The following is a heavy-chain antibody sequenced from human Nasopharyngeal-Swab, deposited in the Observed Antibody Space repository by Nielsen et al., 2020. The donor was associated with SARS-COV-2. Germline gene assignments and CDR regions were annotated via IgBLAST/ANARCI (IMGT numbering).Heavy chain of an antibody. J-gene: IGHJ4*02. D-gene: IGHD6-19*01. CDR1: GFTFDDYA. Sequence: SLKISCAASGFTFDDYAMHWVRQAPGKGLEWVSGISWNSGSIGYADSVKGRFTISRDNAKNSLYLQMNSLRAEDTALYYRAKVLAVAGVFDYWGQGTLVTVSS. V-gene: IGHV3-9*01. CDR3: AKVLAVAGVFDY. CDR2: ISWNSGSI.